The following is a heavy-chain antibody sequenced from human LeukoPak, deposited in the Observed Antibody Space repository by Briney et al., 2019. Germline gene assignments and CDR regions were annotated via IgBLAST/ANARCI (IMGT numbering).Heavy chain of an antibody. CDR3: ARDGHYDILTGYFQD. CDR2: TSSSSSYK. Sequence: GGSLRLSCAASGFTFTTYNMNWVRQAPGKGLEWVSSTSSSSSYKYYADSVKGRFTISRDNAKNSLYLQMNSLRAEDTAVYYCARDGHYDILTGYFQDWGQGTLVTVSS. J-gene: IGHJ1*01. V-gene: IGHV3-21*04. CDR1: GFTFTTYN. D-gene: IGHD3-9*01.